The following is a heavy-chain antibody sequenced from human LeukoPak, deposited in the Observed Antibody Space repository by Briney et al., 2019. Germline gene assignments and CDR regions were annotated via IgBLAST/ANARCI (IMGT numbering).Heavy chain of an antibody. CDR2: IYHSGST. CDR3: ARRKEGYYYYMDV. Sequence: SETLSLTCTVSGYSISSGYYWGWIRQPPGKGLEWIGSIYHSGSTYYNPSLKSRVTISVDTSKNQFSLKLSSVTAADTAVYYCARRKEGYYYYMDVWGKGTTVTVSS. V-gene: IGHV4-38-2*02. J-gene: IGHJ6*03. CDR1: GYSISSGYY.